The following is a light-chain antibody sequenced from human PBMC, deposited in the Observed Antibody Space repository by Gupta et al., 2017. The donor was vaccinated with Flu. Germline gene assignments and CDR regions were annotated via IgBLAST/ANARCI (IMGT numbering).Light chain of an antibody. CDR3: AAWDDSRNGRV. CDR2: RSD. J-gene: IGLJ3*02. V-gene: IGLV1-47*01. CDR1: NSNIGKNY. Sequence: QSVLTQPPSASGTPGQRVTISCSGGNSNIGKNYVYWYQQLPGTAPKLLIYRSDRRPSGVPDRVSGSKSGTSASLATSGLRSEDEANYYCAAWDDSRNGRVFGGGTKLTVL.